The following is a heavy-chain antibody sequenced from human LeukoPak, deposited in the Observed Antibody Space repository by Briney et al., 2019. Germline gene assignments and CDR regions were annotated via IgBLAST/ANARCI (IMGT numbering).Heavy chain of an antibody. V-gene: IGHV1-18*01. CDR2: ISAYNGNT. CDR1: GYTFTSYG. J-gene: IGHJ3*02. Sequence: EASVKVSCKASGYTFTSYGISWVRQAPGQGLEWMGWISAYNGNTNYAQKLQGRVTMTTDTSTSTAYMELRSLRSDDTAVYYCARERTTNYGGNPYDAFDIWGQGTMVTVSS. CDR3: ARERTTNYGGNPYDAFDI. D-gene: IGHD4-23*01.